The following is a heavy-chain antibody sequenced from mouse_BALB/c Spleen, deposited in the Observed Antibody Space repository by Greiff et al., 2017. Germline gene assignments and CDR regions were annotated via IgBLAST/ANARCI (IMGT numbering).Heavy chain of an antibody. CDR2: ISYSGST. Sequence: EVQLQESGPGLVKPSQSLSLTCTVTGYSITSDYAWNWIRQFPGNKLEWMGYISYSGSTSYKPSLKSRISITRDTSKNQFFLQLNSVTTEDTATYYCARVYPYWYFDVWGAGTTVTVSA. CDR3: ARVYPYWYFDV. J-gene: IGHJ1*01. D-gene: IGHD5-1*01. V-gene: IGHV3-2*02. CDR1: GYSITSDYA.